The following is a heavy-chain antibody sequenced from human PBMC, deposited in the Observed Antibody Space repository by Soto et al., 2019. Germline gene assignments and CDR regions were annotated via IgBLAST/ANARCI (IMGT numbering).Heavy chain of an antibody. CDR2: SYYSGTS. Sequence: SETLSLTCTVSGGSIRGQSYYWTWIRQTPGKGLEWVGSSYYSGTSYFNPALKGRVTISVNTSTNQFSLRLTSVTAADTAVYYCTRRYNWNYYHFDLWGQGTLVTVSS. CDR3: TRRYNWNYYHFDL. D-gene: IGHD1-7*01. V-gene: IGHV4-39*01. CDR1: GGSIRGQSYY. J-gene: IGHJ5*02.